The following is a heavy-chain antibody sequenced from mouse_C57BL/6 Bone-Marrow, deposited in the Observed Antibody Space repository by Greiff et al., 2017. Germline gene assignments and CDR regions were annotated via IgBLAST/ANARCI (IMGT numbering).Heavy chain of an antibody. CDR3: ARGVGYAHYYAMDY. Sequence: QVQLQQSGAELVRPGASVKLSCKASGYTFTDYYINWVKQRPGQGLEWIARIYPGSGNTYYNEKFKGKATLTAEKSSSTAYMQLSSLTSEDSAVYFCARGVGYAHYYAMDYWGQGTSVTVSS. J-gene: IGHJ4*01. D-gene: IGHD1-1*02. CDR2: IYPGSGNT. V-gene: IGHV1-76*01. CDR1: GYTFTDYY.